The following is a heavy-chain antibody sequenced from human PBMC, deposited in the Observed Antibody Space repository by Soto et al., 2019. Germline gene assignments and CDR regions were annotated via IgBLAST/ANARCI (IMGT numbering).Heavy chain of an antibody. CDR2: IYPNDSRT. Sequence: PGESLKISCEGSEFSFNTCWMSWVRQMRLEDLMCMGIIYPNDSRTTYSPSFQGQVTILADKSINTAYLQWSSLRASDTGMYYCTRVLDYVGNSEGFASWAQGTRVT. D-gene: IGHD4-17*01. V-gene: IGHV5-51*01. CDR1: EFSFNTCW. J-gene: IGHJ3*02. CDR3: TRVLDYVGNSEGFAS.